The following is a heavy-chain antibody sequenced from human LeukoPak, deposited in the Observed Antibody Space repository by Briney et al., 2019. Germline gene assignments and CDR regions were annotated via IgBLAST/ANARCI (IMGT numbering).Heavy chain of an antibody. CDR1: GFTFDDYG. V-gene: IGHV3-20*04. CDR3: ARDQGGTGSWYEGEGY. CDR2: FSWNGGRT. J-gene: IGHJ4*02. D-gene: IGHD6-13*01. Sequence: PALSLRFPCVASGFTFDDYGITLSRQPPSNPLQSLSPFSWNGGRTGYVDSVKGRFTISRDNAKNSLYLQMNSLRAEDTALYYCARDQGGTGSWYEGEGYWGQGTLVTVSS.